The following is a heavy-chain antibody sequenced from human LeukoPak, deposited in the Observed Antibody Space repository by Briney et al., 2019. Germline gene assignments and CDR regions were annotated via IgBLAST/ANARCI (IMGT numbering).Heavy chain of an antibody. V-gene: IGHV4-34*01. CDR2: INHSGST. D-gene: IGHD3-10*01. CDR1: GGSVSGYY. J-gene: IGHJ6*03. CDR3: ATPGGITMVRGARRSMDV. Sequence: SETLSLTCTVSGGSVSGYYWSWIRQPPGKGLEWIGEINHSGSTNYNPSLKSRVTISVDTSKNQFSLKLSSVTAADTAVYYCATPGGITMVRGARRSMDVWGKGTTVTVSS.